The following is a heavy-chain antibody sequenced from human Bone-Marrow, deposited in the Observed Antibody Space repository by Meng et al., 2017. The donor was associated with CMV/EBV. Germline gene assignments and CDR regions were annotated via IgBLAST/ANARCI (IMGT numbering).Heavy chain of an antibody. CDR3: ARVRRWCSSTSCFIDAFDI. J-gene: IGHJ3*02. CDR1: GFTFSSYA. D-gene: IGHD2-2*01. V-gene: IGHV3-21*01. Sequence: GESLKISCAASGFTFSSYAMNWVRQAPGKGLEWVSSISSSSSYIYYADSVKGRFTISRDNAKNTLYLQMNSLRAEDTAVYYCARVRRWCSSTSCFIDAFDIWGQGTMVTVSS. CDR2: ISSSSSYI.